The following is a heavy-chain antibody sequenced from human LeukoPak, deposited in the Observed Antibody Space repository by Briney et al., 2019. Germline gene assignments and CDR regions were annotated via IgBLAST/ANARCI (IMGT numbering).Heavy chain of an antibody. J-gene: IGHJ5*02. CDR2: IIPIFGTA. CDR3: ARSNDCSSTSCRNNWFDP. V-gene: IGHV1-69*13. CDR1: GYTFTSYD. D-gene: IGHD2-2*01. Sequence: GASVKVSCKASGYTFTSYDINWVRQATGQGLEWMGGIIPIFGTANYAQKFQGRVTITADESTSTAYMELSSLRSEDTAVYYCARSNDCSSTSCRNNWFDPWGQGTLVTVSS.